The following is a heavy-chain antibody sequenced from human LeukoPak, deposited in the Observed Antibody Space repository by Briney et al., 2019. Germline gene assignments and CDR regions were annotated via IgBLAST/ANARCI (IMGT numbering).Heavy chain of an antibody. V-gene: IGHV3-7*01. Sequence: GGSLRLSCAASGLTFSSYWMTWVRQSPGKGLEWVANIKEDGSEVYYVDPVKGRFTISRDNSKNTLYLQMNSLRAEDTAVYYCARDPSYCSSTSCLKYYYYGMDVWGKGTTVTVSS. CDR3: ARDPSYCSSTSCLKYYYYGMDV. D-gene: IGHD2-2*01. J-gene: IGHJ6*04. CDR2: IKEDGSEV. CDR1: GLTFSSYW.